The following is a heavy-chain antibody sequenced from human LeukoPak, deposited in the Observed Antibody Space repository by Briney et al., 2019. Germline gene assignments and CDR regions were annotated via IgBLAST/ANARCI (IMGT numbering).Heavy chain of an antibody. CDR1: GYSFTSYW. J-gene: IGHJ3*02. D-gene: IGHD3-9*01. V-gene: IGHV5-10-1*01. CDR3: ARHENIFSTFDM. CDR2: IDPSDSYT. Sequence: GESLKISCKGSGYSFTSYWITWVRQMPGKGLEWMGRIDPSDSYTNYSPSFQGHVTISADKSISTAYQQWSSLKASDTAIYYCARHENIFSTFDMWGQGTMVTVSS.